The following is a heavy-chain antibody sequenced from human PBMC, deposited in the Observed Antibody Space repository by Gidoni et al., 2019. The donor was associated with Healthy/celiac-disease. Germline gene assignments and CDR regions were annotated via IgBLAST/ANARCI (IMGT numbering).Heavy chain of an antibody. Sequence: QVQLQESGPGLVKPSETLSLTCTVPGGSISSYYWSWTRQPPGKGLEWIGYIYYSGSTNYNPSLKSRVTISVDTSKNQFSLKLSSVTAADTAVYYCARGGFRDSSGWYQHWGQGTLVTVSS. V-gene: IGHV4-59*01. J-gene: IGHJ1*01. CDR1: GGSISSYY. CDR3: ARGGFRDSSGWYQH. D-gene: IGHD6-19*01. CDR2: IYYSGST.